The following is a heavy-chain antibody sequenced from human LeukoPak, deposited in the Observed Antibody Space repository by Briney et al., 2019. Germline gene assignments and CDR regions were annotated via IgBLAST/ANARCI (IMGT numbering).Heavy chain of an antibody. CDR2: ISGGGTTI. D-gene: IGHD3-3*01. V-gene: IGHV3-11*04. J-gene: IGHJ4*02. Sequence: GGSLRLSCAASGFTFSDYYMNWVRQAPGKGLECVSSISGGGTTIFYADSVKGRFTISRENAKNSLYLQMNALRTGDTAVYFCAGGRGQIMEYWGQGTLVTVSS. CDR3: AGGRGQIMEY. CDR1: GFTFSDYY.